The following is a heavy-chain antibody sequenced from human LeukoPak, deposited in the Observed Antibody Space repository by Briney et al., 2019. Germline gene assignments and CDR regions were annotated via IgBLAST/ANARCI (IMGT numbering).Heavy chain of an antibody. CDR3: ARATYSGPDY. CDR1: GGSISSGDYY. CDR2: IYYSGTT. V-gene: IGHV4-31*03. J-gene: IGHJ4*02. D-gene: IGHD5-12*01. Sequence: PSETLSLTCTVSGGSISSGDYYWSWIRQHPGTGLTWIGYIYYSGTTYYNPSLKSRVTISVETSRNQFSLKLTSVTAADTAMYYCARATYSGPDYWGQGTLVTVSS.